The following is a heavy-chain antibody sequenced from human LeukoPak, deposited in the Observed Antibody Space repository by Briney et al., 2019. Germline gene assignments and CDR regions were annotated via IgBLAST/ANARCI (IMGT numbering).Heavy chain of an antibody. CDR2: INHNSGGT. Sequence: ASVKVSCKASGYTFTGYYMHWVRQAPGQGLEWMGRINHNSGGTNYAQKFQGRVTMTRDTSISTAYMELSRLRSDDTAVYYCARVLGGSGYYPLYYWGQGTLVTVSS. D-gene: IGHD3-22*01. V-gene: IGHV1-2*06. CDR1: GYTFTGYY. CDR3: ARVLGGSGYYPLYY. J-gene: IGHJ4*02.